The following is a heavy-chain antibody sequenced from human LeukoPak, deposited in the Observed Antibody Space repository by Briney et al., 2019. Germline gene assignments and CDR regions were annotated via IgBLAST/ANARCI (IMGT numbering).Heavy chain of an antibody. D-gene: IGHD6-13*01. Sequence: GGSLRLSCAASGFTFSIYNMNWVRQAPGKGLEWISYISSYSTTIYYADSVKGRFTISRDNSKNTLYLQMNSLRAEDTAVYYCASTSSWYGSYYYYMDVWGKGTTVTISS. CDR3: ASTSSWYGSYYYYMDV. J-gene: IGHJ6*03. CDR2: ISSYSTTI. CDR1: GFTFSIYN. V-gene: IGHV3-48*01.